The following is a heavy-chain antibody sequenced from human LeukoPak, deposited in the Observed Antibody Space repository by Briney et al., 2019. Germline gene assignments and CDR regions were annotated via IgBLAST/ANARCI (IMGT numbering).Heavy chain of an antibody. CDR1: GFTFSRSG. V-gene: IGHV3-33*06. CDR2: IWFDGSNK. Sequence: GRSLRLSCAASGFTFSRSGMHWVRQAPGKGLEWVAVIWFDGSNKYYADSVKGRFTIPRDNSKNTLYLQMNSLRAEDTAVYYCAKDRYDSSGEFDPWGQGALVTVSS. D-gene: IGHD3-22*01. CDR3: AKDRYDSSGEFDP. J-gene: IGHJ5*02.